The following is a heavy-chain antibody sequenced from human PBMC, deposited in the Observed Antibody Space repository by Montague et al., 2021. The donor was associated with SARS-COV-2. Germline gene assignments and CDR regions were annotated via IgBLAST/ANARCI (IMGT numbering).Heavy chain of an antibody. V-gene: IGHV3-30-3*01. D-gene: IGHD2-2*03. J-gene: IGHJ6*02. CDR3: ARDEVDIVVVPAADTGYYYYGMDV. CDR1: GFTFSSYA. CDR2: ISYDGSNK. Sequence: SLRLSCAASGFTFSSYAMHWVRQAPGKGLEWVAVISYDGSNKYYADSVKGRFTISRDNSKNTLYLQMSSLRAEDTAVYYCARDEVDIVVVPAADTGYYYYGMDVWGQGTTVTVSS.